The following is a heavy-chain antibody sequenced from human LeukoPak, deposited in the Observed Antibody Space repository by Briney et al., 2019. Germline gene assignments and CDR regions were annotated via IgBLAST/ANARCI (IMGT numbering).Heavy chain of an antibody. CDR3: ARRLSGSYSDY. Sequence: SETLSLTCTVSGGSISSSTYYWGWIRQPPGQGLEWIGTIKSSGNSHCNPSLKSRVTMSIDTSKNQFSLKLTSVTATDTAVYYCARRLSGSYSDYWGQGILVTVSS. CDR1: GGSISSSTYY. J-gene: IGHJ4*02. D-gene: IGHD1-26*01. CDR2: IKSSGNS. V-gene: IGHV4-39*01.